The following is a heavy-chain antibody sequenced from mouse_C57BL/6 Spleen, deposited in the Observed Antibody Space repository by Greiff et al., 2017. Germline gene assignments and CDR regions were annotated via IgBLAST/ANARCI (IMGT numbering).Heavy chain of an antibody. CDR2: IYPSDSET. D-gene: IGHD2-4*01. Sequence: QVQLQQPGAELVRPGSSVKLSCKASGYTFTSYWMDWVKQRPGQGLEWIGNIYPSDSETHYNQKFKDKATLTVDKSSSTAYMQLSSLTSEDSAVYYCARGRLRGEGYAMDYWGQGTSVTVSS. CDR3: ARGRLRGEGYAMDY. V-gene: IGHV1-61*01. J-gene: IGHJ4*01. CDR1: GYTFTSYW.